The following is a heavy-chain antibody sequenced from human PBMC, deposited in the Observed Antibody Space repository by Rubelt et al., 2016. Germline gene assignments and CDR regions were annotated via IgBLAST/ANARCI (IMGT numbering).Heavy chain of an antibody. Sequence: GKGLEWVSAISGSGGSTYYADSVKGRFTISRDNSKNTLYLQMNSLRAEDTAVYYCAKAALRFLEWFADYWGQGTLVTVSS. CDR3: AKAALRFLEWFADY. V-gene: IGHV3-23*01. D-gene: IGHD3-3*01. CDR2: ISGSGGST. J-gene: IGHJ4*02.